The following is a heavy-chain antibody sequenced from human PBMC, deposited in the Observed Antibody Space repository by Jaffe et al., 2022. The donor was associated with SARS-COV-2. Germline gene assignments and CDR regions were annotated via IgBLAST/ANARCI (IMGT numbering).Heavy chain of an antibody. Sequence: QVQLVQSGPEVKKPGASVKVSCKASGYSFTSYHMNWVRQAPGQGLECMGIIDPSDGSTTYAQNFQGRVTMTRDTSTSTMYMELSSLRSEDTAVYYCARESVATTGLRDYYFDYWGQGTLVTVSS. CDR2: IDPSDGST. D-gene: IGHD6-13*01. CDR3: ARESVATTGLRDYYFDY. V-gene: IGHV1-46*01. J-gene: IGHJ4*02. CDR1: GYSFTSYH.